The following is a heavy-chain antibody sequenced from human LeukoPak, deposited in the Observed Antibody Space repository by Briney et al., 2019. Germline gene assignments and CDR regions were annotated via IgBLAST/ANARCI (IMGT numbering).Heavy chain of an antibody. CDR1: GYTFTGYY. Sequence: ASVKVSCKASGYTFTGYYIHWVRQAPGQGLERMGYINTKSDGTIYAQKFQGRVTMARDTSISTVYMELSRLRFDDTAVYYCAKVKPGAFDLWGQGTVVTVSS. CDR2: INTKSDGT. D-gene: IGHD7-27*01. J-gene: IGHJ3*01. V-gene: IGHV1-2*02. CDR3: AKVKPGAFDL.